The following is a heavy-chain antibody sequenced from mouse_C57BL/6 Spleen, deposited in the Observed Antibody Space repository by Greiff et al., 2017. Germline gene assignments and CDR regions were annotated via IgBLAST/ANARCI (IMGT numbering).Heavy chain of an antibody. CDR3: ARGSYNYFDY. CDR1: GYTFTSYW. CDR2: IDPSDSET. J-gene: IGHJ2*01. D-gene: IGHD1-1*02. Sequence: QVQLKQPGAELVRPGSSVKLSCKASGYTFTSYWMHWVKQRPIQGLEWIGNIDPSDSETHYNQKFKDKATLTVDKSSSTAYMQLSSLTSEDSAVYYCARGSYNYFDYWGQGTTLTVSS. V-gene: IGHV1-52*01.